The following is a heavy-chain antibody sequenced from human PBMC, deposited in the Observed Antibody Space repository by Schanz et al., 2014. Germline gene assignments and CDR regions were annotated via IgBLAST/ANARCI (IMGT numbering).Heavy chain of an antibody. CDR1: GFTFSNAW. D-gene: IGHD3-10*01. Sequence: EVPLVESGGGLVKPGGSLRLSCAASGFTFSNAWMSWVRQSPGKGLEWVSCITGGSTTYTYYADSVRGRFTISRDNAKSSVYLQMNSLRAEDTAVYYCARSGVDVWGQGTTVTVSS. J-gene: IGHJ6*02. V-gene: IGHV3-21*01. CDR3: ARSGVDV. CDR2: ITGGSTTYT.